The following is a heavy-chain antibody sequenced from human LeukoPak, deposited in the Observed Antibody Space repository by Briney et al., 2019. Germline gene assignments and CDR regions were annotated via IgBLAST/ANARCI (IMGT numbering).Heavy chain of an antibody. V-gene: IGHV3-53*01. J-gene: IGHJ4*02. CDR3: ARGENWQQLVQF. Sequence: PGGSLRLSCAASGFTVSSNYMIWVRQAPGKGLEWVSIIYSGGSTYYAGSVKGRFTISRDNSKNTLYLQMNSLTAEDTAVYHCARGENWQQLVQFWGQGTLVTVSS. D-gene: IGHD6-13*01. CDR2: IYSGGST. CDR1: GFTVSSNY.